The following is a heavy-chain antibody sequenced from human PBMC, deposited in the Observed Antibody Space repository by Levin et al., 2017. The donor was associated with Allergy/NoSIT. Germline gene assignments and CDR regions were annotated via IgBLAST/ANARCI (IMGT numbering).Heavy chain of an antibody. Sequence: GGSLRLSCAASGFTFSSYEMNWVRQAPGKGLEWVSYISSSGSTIYYADSVKGRFTISRDNAKNSLYLQMNSLRAEDTAVYYCARGAPTITIFGVVISRGRFDPWGQGTLVTVSS. V-gene: IGHV3-48*03. D-gene: IGHD3-3*01. CDR2: ISSSGSTI. CDR1: GFTFSSYE. CDR3: ARGAPTITIFGVVISRGRFDP. J-gene: IGHJ5*02.